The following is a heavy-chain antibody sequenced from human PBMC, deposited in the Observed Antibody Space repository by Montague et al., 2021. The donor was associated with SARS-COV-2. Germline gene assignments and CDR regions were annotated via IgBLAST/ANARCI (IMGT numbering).Heavy chain of an antibody. J-gene: IGHJ4*02. CDR1: GFIFDDYG. D-gene: IGHD3-22*01. CDR3: ARLRDSGAYGAPGAY. V-gene: IGHV3-20*04. CDR2: INWNGDTT. Sequence: SLRLSCAASGFIFDDYGMNWVRQGPGKGLEWVSSINWNGDTTRYADSVRGRFIISRDNAKKFLYLQINSLRVNDTALYYCARLRDSGAYGAPGAYWGQGALVTVSS.